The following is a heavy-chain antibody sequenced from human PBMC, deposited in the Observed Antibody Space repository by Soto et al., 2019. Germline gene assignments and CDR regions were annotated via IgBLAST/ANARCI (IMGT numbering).Heavy chain of an antibody. V-gene: IGHV3-11*06. CDR3: ARDSHSQQPNHRWGGGYMDV. CDR2: ISSSGPYT. D-gene: IGHD6-13*01. J-gene: IGHJ6*03. CDR1: GFTFNDYY. Sequence: QVQLVESGGGLVKPGGSLRLSCAASGFTFNDYYMSWVRQAPGKGLEWVSYISSSGPYTKYADSVKGRFTISRDNAKNSLYLQMSSLRVEDTAVYYCARDSHSQQPNHRWGGGYMDVWGKGTTVTVSS.